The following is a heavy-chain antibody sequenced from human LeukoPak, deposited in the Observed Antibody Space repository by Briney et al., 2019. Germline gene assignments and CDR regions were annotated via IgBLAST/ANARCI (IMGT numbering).Heavy chain of an antibody. CDR2: ISSSGSTI. CDR1: GFTFSNSG. Sequence: GGTLRLSCAASGFTFSNSGMNWVRQAPGKGLEWVSYISSSGSTIYYADSVKGRFTISRDNAKNSLYLQMNSLRAEDTAVYYCAELGITMIGGVWGKGTTVTISS. CDR3: AELGITMIGGV. D-gene: IGHD3-10*02. J-gene: IGHJ6*04. V-gene: IGHV3-48*04.